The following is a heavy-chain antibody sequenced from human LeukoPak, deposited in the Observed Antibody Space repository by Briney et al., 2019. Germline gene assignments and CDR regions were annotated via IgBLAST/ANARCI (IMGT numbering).Heavy chain of an antibody. Sequence: PGGSLRLSCAASGFTVSSNYMSWVRQAPGKGLEWVSVIYSGGSTYYADSVKGRFTISRHNSKNTLYLQMNSLRAEDTAVYYCARVYYDSSGCYDDYWGQGTLVTVSS. CDR3: ARVYYDSSGCYDDY. CDR1: GFTVSSNY. CDR2: IYSGGST. D-gene: IGHD3-22*01. J-gene: IGHJ4*02. V-gene: IGHV3-53*04.